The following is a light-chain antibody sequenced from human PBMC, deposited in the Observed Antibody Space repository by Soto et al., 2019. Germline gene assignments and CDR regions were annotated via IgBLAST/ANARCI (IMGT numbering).Light chain of an antibody. CDR1: RNYNL. CDR3: SSHTLSRALQV. CDR2: GVS. V-gene: IGLV2-14*02. J-gene: IGLJ1*01. Sequence: QSVLTQPASVSGSPGQSITISCTGTRNYNLVSWYQQHPGKAPKLMLYGVSKRPSGVSNRFSGSKSGNTASLTISGLQAEDEADYYCSSHTLSRALQVFGTGTKLTVL.